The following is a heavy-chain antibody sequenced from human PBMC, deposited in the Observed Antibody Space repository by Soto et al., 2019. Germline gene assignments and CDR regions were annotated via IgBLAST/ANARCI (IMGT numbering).Heavy chain of an antibody. CDR3: AHSRVGYYDILTGQYYFDY. J-gene: IGHJ4*02. V-gene: IGHV2-5*02. CDR2: IYWDDDK. Sequence: QITLKESGPTLVKPTQTLTLTCTFSGFSLSTSGVGVGWIRQPPGKALEWLALIYWDDDKRYSPSLKSRLTITKDTSKNQVVLTMTNMDPVDTATYYCAHSRVGYYDILTGQYYFDYWGQGTLVTVSS. CDR1: GFSLSTSGVG. D-gene: IGHD3-9*01.